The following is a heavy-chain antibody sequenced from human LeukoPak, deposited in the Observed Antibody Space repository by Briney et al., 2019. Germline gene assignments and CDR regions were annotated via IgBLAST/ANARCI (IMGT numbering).Heavy chain of an antibody. CDR3: AKESHREAAAGNFDY. V-gene: IGHV3-23*01. J-gene: IGHJ4*02. CDR2: ISGSGGST. CDR1: GFTFSSYG. Sequence: PGGSLRLSCAASGFTFSSYGMSWVRQAPGKGLEWVSAISGSGGSTYYADSVKGWFTISRDNSKNTLYLQMNSLRAEDTAVYYCAKESHREAAAGNFDYWGQGTLVTVSS. D-gene: IGHD6-13*01.